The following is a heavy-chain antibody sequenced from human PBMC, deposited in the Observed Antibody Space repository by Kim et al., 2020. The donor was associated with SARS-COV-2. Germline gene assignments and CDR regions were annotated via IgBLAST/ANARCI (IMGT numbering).Heavy chain of an antibody. J-gene: IGHJ5*02. Sequence: WGSLSLSCAASGFTFSSDAMSWGRQAQGKGLGWVSVVYRGGSSTYYADSVKGRFTISRDNSKNTLYLQRNCLGTEATAAYYCWQDRFGEVAGWVRPWGQG. CDR1: GFTFSSDA. D-gene: IGHD3-10*01. CDR2: VYRGGSST. CDR3: WQDRFGEVAGWVRP. V-gene: IGHV3-23*03.